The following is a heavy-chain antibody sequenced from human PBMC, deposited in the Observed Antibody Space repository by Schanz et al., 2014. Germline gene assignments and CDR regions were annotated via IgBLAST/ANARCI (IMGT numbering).Heavy chain of an antibody. J-gene: IGHJ6*02. D-gene: IGHD2-15*01. CDR1: GFTLSSYA. Sequence: VQLLESGGGLVQPGRSLRLSCAAYGFTLSSYAMHWVRQAPGKGLEWVAVISYDGSNKYYADSVKGRFTISRDNSENTLYLQMNSLSADDTAVFYCAKGMGYCSGGTCYDYYYYGLDVWGQGTTVTVSS. V-gene: IGHV3-30-3*01. CDR3: AKGMGYCSGGTCYDYYYYGLDV. CDR2: ISYDGSNK.